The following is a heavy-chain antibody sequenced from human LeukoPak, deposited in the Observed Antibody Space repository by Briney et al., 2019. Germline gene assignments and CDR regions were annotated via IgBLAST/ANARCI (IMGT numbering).Heavy chain of an antibody. Sequence: SETLSLTCIVSGGSISSYYWSWIRPPPGKGLEWIGYIYYSGSTNYNPSLKSRVTISVDTSKNQFSLKLSSVTAADTAVYYCAMWYSSGWAFDYWGQGTLVTVSS. D-gene: IGHD6-19*01. CDR2: IYYSGST. CDR1: GGSISSYY. V-gene: IGHV4-59*08. J-gene: IGHJ4*02. CDR3: AMWYSSGWAFDY.